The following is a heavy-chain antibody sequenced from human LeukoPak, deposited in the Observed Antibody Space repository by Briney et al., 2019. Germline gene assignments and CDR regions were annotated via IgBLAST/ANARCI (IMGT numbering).Heavy chain of an antibody. CDR3: ARHPSTYYDFWSGYSYYFDY. D-gene: IGHD3-3*01. J-gene: IGHJ4*02. CDR2: IYPGDSDT. V-gene: IGHV5-51*01. Sequence: GESLKISCKGSGYSFTSYWIGWVRQMPGKGLEWMGIIYPGDSDTRYSPSFQGQVTISADKSISTAYLQWSSLKASDTAMYYCARHPSTYYDFWSGYSYYFDYWGQGTLVTVSS. CDR1: GYSFTSYW.